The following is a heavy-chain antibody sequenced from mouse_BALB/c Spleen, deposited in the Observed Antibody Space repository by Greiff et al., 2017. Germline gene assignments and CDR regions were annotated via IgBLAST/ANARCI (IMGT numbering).Heavy chain of an antibody. Sequence: DVKLVESGAELVKPGASVKLSCAASGFNIKDTYMHWVKQRPEQGLEWIGRIDPANGNTKYDPKFQGKATITADTSSNTAYLQLSSLTSEDTAVYYCARSGRLRLPYYFDYWGQGTTLTVSS. CDR2: IDPANGNT. V-gene: IGHV14-3*02. CDR1: GFNIKDTY. D-gene: IGHD1-2*01. CDR3: ARSGRLRLPYYFDY. J-gene: IGHJ2*01.